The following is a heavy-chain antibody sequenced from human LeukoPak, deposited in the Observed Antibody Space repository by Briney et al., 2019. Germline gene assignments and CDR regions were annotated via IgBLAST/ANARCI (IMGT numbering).Heavy chain of an antibody. J-gene: IGHJ4*02. Sequence: QTGGSLRLSCAASGFTVSSNYMSWVRQAPGKGLEWVSVIYSGGSTYYADSVKGRFTISRDNSKNTLYLQMNSLRAEDTAVYYCAVHLGAINLGLDYWGQGTLVTVSS. D-gene: IGHD1-1*01. CDR2: IYSGGST. V-gene: IGHV3-53*01. CDR3: AVHLGAINLGLDY. CDR1: GFTVSSNY.